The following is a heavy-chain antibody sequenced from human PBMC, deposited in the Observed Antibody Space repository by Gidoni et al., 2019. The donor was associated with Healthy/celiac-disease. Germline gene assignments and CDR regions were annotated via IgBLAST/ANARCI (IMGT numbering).Heavy chain of an antibody. CDR3: ARESLYYYGSGSLFDY. CDR1: GGSISSSSYY. V-gene: IGHV4-39*07. D-gene: IGHD3-10*01. J-gene: IGHJ4*02. Sequence: QLQLQESGPGLVKPSETLSLTCTVSGGSISSSSYYWGWIRQPPGKGLEWIGSIYYSGSTYYNPSLKSQVTISVDTSKNQFSLKLSSVTAADTAVYYCARESLYYYGSGSLFDYWGQGTLVTVSS. CDR2: IYYSGST.